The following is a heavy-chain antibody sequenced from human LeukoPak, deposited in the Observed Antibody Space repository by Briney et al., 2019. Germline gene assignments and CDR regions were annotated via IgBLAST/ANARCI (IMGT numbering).Heavy chain of an antibody. J-gene: IGHJ4*02. V-gene: IGHV3-23*01. CDR3: ARDPTLDYYDSSGYSSLLDY. D-gene: IGHD3-22*01. CDR1: GFTFSSYA. Sequence: PGASLRLSCAASGFTFSSYAMSWVRQAPGKGLEWVSAISGSGGSTYYADSVKGRFTISRDNSKNTLYLQMNSLRAEDTAVYYCARDPTLDYYDSSGYSSLLDYWGQGTLVTVSS. CDR2: ISGSGGST.